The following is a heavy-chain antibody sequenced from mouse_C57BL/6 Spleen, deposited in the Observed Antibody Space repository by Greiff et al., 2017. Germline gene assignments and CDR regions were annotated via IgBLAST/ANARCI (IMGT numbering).Heavy chain of an antibody. CDR3: ARHEDGRYDCYYWAMDY. V-gene: IGHV1-62-2*01. CDR1: GYTFTEYT. CDR2: FYPGSGSI. Sequence: QVQLQQSGAELVKPGASVKLSCKASGYTFTEYTIHWVKQRSGQGLEWIGWFYPGSGSIKYNEKFKDKATLTADKSSSTVYMELSRLTSEDSAVYFCARHEDGRYDCYYWAMDYWGQGTSVTVSS. J-gene: IGHJ4*01. D-gene: IGHD2-3*01.